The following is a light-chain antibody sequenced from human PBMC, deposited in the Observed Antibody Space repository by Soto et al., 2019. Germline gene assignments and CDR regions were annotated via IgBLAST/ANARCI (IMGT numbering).Light chain of an antibody. CDR1: QAISSH. V-gene: IGKV1-9*01. J-gene: IGKJ5*01. CDR2: AAS. CDR3: QQLNAYPIT. Sequence: IQLTQSPSSLSASVGDRVTITCRASQAISSHLAWYQQEPGKAPKLLIYAASTLQSGVPSRFSGSGFGTDFTLTISSLQPEDFATYYCQQLNAYPITCGKGTRLEIK.